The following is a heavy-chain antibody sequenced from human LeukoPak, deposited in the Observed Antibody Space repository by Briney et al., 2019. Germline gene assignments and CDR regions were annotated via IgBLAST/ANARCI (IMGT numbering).Heavy chain of an antibody. Sequence: PGGSLRLSCAPSGFTFSSYSMKWVRQAPGTGLEWVSSISSSSSYISYAASVKGRFTISRDNATTSLYLQRNSLRAKDTAVYYCARDYGVPAASSYYFYMDVWGKGTTVTVSS. CDR3: ARDYGVPAASSYYFYMDV. V-gene: IGHV3-21*01. J-gene: IGHJ6*03. D-gene: IGHD2-2*01. CDR2: ISSSSSYI. CDR1: GFTFSSYS.